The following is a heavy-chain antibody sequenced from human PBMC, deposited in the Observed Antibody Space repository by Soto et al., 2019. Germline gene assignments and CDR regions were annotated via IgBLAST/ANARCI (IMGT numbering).Heavy chain of an antibody. V-gene: IGHV4-61*01. CDR3: ASSYGDYVSY. CDR2: IYYSGST. J-gene: IGHJ4*02. Sequence: PSETLSLTCTVSGGSVSSGSYYWGWIRQPPGKGLEWIGYIYYSGSTNYNPSLKSRVTISVDTSKNQFSLKLSSVTAADTAVYYCASSYGDYVSYWGQGTLVTVSS. D-gene: IGHD4-17*01. CDR1: GGSVSSGSYY.